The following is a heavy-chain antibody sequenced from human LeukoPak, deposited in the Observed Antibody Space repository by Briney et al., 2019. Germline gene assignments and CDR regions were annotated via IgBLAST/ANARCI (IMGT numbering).Heavy chain of an antibody. J-gene: IGHJ4*02. V-gene: IGHV3-23*01. CDR1: GFTFSDSA. D-gene: IGHD5-24*01. Sequence: GGSLRLSCAASGFTFSDSAMSRVRQAQGKGLEWVSTISCSGSSTFYADSVKGRFTISRDNSKNTLYVQMSSLRAEDTAVYYCATRRNGYSYYWGQGTLVTVSS. CDR3: ATRRNGYSYY. CDR2: ISCSGSST.